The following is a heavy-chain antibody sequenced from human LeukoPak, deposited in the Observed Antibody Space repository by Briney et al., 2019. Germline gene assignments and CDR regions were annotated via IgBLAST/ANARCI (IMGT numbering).Heavy chain of an antibody. CDR3: ARDQYLDVLTGDRRYYFDY. D-gene: IGHD3-9*01. Sequence: SETLSLICTVSGYSINSGYYWGWIRQPPGKGLEWIGSIHHSGSTYYNPSLQSRVTISVDTSNNQFSLKLNSVTAADTAVYHCARDQYLDVLTGDRRYYFDYWGQGALVTVSS. J-gene: IGHJ4*02. CDR1: GYSINSGYY. CDR2: IHHSGST. V-gene: IGHV4-38-2*02.